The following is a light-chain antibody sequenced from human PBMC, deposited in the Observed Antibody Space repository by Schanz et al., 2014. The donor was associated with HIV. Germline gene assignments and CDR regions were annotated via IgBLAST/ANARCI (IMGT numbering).Light chain of an antibody. CDR3: QQTYSAPRT. Sequence: DVQMTQSPSTLSASVGDRVTITCRASQNINNWLAWYQQKPGKAPKLLISRASSLESGVPSRFSGRGSGTDFTLTISSLQPEDFATYYCQQTYSAPRTFGQGTRLEIK. CDR2: RAS. V-gene: IGKV1-5*03. CDR1: QNINNW. J-gene: IGKJ2*01.